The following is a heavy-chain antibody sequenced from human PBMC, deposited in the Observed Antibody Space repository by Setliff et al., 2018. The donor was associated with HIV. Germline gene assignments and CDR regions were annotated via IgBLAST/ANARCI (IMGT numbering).Heavy chain of an antibody. V-gene: IGHV1-8*02. D-gene: IGHD3-3*01. Sequence: ASVKVSCKSSGDTFSTYVFTWVRQAPGQGLEWMGGMNPNNGNTGYAQKFQGRVTMTRNTSISTAYMELSSLRSEDTAVYYCAREGNFWRVFDPWGQGTLVTVSS. CDR1: GDTFSTYV. J-gene: IGHJ5*02. CDR2: MNPNNGNT. CDR3: AREGNFWRVFDP.